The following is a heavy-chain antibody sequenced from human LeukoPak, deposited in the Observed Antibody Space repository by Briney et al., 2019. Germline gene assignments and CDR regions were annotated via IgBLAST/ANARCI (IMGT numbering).Heavy chain of an antibody. V-gene: IGHV3-23*01. J-gene: IGHJ6*03. CDR2: ISGSGGST. CDR1: GFTFSSYG. CDR3: AKDLQGPYYYYYMDV. D-gene: IGHD4-11*01. Sequence: GGSLRLSCAASGFTFSSYGMSWVRQAPGKGLEWVSAISGSGGSTYYADSVKGRFTISRDNSKNTLYLQMNGLRAEDTAVYYCAKDLQGPYYYYYMDVWGKGTTVTISS.